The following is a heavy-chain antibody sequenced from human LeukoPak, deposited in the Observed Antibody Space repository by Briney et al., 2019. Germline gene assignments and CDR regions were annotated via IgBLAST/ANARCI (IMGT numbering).Heavy chain of an antibody. Sequence: GGSLRLSCAASGFTFSSYAMSWVRQAPGKGLEWVSAISGSGGSTCYADSVKGRFTISRDNSKNTLYLQMNSLRAEDTAVYYCAVTYYDFWSGYPDYWGQGTLVTVSS. CDR2: ISGSGGST. CDR1: GFTFSSYA. CDR3: AVTYYDFWSGYPDY. D-gene: IGHD3-3*01. V-gene: IGHV3-23*01. J-gene: IGHJ4*02.